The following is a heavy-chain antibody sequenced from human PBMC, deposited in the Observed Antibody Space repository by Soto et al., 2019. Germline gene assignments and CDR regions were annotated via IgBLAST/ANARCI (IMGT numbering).Heavy chain of an antibody. V-gene: IGHV4-30-4*01. CDR1: GGSISSGDYY. J-gene: IGHJ4*02. D-gene: IGHD2-2*01. CDR2: IYYSGST. CDR3: ARGPHVYCSSTSCYSRYFDY. Sequence: QVQLQESGPGLVKPSQTLSLTCTVSGGSISSGDYYWSWIRQPPGKGLEWIGYIYYSGSTYYNPSLKSRVIISVDASKYQFSLKLSSVTAADAAVYYCARGPHVYCSSTSCYSRYFDYWGQGTLVTVSS.